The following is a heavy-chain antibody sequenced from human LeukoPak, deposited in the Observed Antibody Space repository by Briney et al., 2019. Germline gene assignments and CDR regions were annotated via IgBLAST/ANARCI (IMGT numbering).Heavy chain of an antibody. V-gene: IGHV4-59*08. CDR3: ARLIVGATKFDY. Sequence: SETLSLTRGVSGGSIISYYWRCVPHPPRKGLEWIGYMYYSGSTNYNASLKSRVTISVDKSKNQLFLKLRSVKAADTAVYYCARLIVGATKFDYWGQGTLVTVSS. CDR1: GGSIISYY. D-gene: IGHD1-26*01. J-gene: IGHJ4*02. CDR2: MYYSGST.